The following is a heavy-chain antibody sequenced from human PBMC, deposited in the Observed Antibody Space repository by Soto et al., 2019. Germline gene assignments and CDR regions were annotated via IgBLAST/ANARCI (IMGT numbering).Heavy chain of an antibody. Sequence: PGGSLRLCCAASGFTFSSYAMSWVRQAPGKGLEWVSAISGSGGSTYYADSVKGRFTISRDNSKNTLYLQMNSLRAEDTAVYYCAKWIVPAAYYRYFAYWGQGTLVTVSS. J-gene: IGHJ4*02. CDR3: AKWIVPAAYYRYFAY. V-gene: IGHV3-23*01. D-gene: IGHD2-2*01. CDR1: GFTFSSYA. CDR2: ISGSGGST.